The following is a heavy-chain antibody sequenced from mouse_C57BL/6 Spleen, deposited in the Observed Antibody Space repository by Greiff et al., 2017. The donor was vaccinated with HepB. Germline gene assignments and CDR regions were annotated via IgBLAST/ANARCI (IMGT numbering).Heavy chain of an antibody. CDR1: GYTFTSYW. J-gene: IGHJ3*01. CDR3: ARSTAQAIWFAY. V-gene: IGHV1-52*01. Sequence: QVQLQQPGAELVRPGSSVKLSCKASGYTFTSYWMHWVKQRPIQGLEWIGNIDPSDSETHYNQKFKDKATLTVDKSSSTAYMQLSSLTSEDSAVYYCARSTAQAIWFAYWGQGTLVTVSA. D-gene: IGHD3-2*02. CDR2: IDPSDSET.